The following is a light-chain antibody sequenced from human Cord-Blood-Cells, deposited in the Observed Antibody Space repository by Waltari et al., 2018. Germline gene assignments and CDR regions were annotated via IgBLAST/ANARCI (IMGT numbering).Light chain of an antibody. Sequence: DSQMTQSPSSRSASVGDRVTITCRASQSISSYLNWYQQKPGKAAQLLIYAASSLQSGVHSSFCGSGSGTDFTLTISSLQPEDFATYYCQQSYSTPITFGQGTRLEIK. CDR2: AAS. J-gene: IGKJ5*01. V-gene: IGKV1-39*01. CDR1: QSISSY. CDR3: QQSYSTPIT.